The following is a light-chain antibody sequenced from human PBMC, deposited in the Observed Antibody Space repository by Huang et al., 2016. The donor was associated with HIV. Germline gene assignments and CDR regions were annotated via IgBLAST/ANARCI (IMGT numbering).Light chain of an antibody. CDR1: QNINDN. CDR3: QQSYSTPLT. V-gene: IGKV1-39*01. J-gene: IGKJ4*01. CDR2: ASS. Sequence: DIQMTQSPSSLSASVGDRVTITCRASQNINDNLNWYQQKPGKPPKLLIYASSSLQSGVPSRFSGSESGTDFTRTISSLQPGDFASYYWQQSYSTPLTFGGGTKVEIK.